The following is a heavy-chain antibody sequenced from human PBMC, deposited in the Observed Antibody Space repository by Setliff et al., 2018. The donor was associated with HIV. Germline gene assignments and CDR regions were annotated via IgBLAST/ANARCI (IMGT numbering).Heavy chain of an antibody. D-gene: IGHD3-22*01. V-gene: IGHV1-8*02. Sequence: ASVKVSCKTSGYIFSAYYVHWLRRAPGQGLEWMGWMNPNSGHTGYAHKFQGRVTMTRDTSISTAYMELSSLTSEDTAVYYCARGGGSSYLYHSRGSEYFQYWGQGALVTVSS. CDR3: ARGGGSSYLYHSRGSEYFQY. CDR2: MNPNSGHT. J-gene: IGHJ1*01. CDR1: GYIFSAYY.